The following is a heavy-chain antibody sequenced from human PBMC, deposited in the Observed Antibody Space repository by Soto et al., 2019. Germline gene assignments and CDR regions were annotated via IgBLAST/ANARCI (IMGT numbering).Heavy chain of an antibody. CDR3: ARYDYGDYDNYYMDV. D-gene: IGHD4-17*01. CDR2: ISAYNGNT. CDR1: GYTFTSYG. J-gene: IGHJ6*03. Sequence: GASVKVSCKASGYTFTSYGISWVRQAPGQGLEWMGWISAYNGNTNYAQKLQGRVTMTTDTSTSTAYMELRSLRSDDTAVYYCARYDYGDYDNYYMDVWGKGTTVTVSS. V-gene: IGHV1-18*01.